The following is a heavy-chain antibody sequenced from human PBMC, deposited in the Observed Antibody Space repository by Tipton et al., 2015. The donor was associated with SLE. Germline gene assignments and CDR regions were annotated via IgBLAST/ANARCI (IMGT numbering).Heavy chain of an antibody. Sequence: SLRLSCAASGFTFSNYWMRWVRHAPGKELEWVSVIYSGGSTYYADSVKGRFTISRDNSKNTLYLQMNSLRAEDTAVYYCAKARYSSGWLVDSWGQGTLVTVSS. CDR3: AKARYSSGWLVDS. CDR2: IYSGGST. D-gene: IGHD6-19*01. CDR1: GFTFSNYW. J-gene: IGHJ4*02. V-gene: IGHV3-53*01.